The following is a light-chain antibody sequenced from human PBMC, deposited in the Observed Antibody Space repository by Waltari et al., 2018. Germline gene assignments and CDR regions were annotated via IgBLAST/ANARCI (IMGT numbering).Light chain of an antibody. CDR2: RNE. V-gene: IGLV1-44*01. Sequence: QSVLTQPPSASGTPGQRVTISCSGTSSNLGNNVVNWYQQVPGTAPKLLIYRNELRPSRVPARFSAAEAGTSASLATSGLQSEDEAEYYCASWDDSLNGHWVFGGGTKVTVL. J-gene: IGLJ3*02. CDR3: ASWDDSLNGHWV. CDR1: SSNLGNNV.